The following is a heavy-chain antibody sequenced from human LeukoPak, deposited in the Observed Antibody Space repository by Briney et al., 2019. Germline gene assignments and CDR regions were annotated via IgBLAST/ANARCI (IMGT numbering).Heavy chain of an antibody. D-gene: IGHD6-13*01. J-gene: IGHJ3*02. CDR3: SRASGRAYSNTWHNAFCI. Sequence: SQTLSLTCAISGDSVSSNSAAWNWIRQSPSRGLEWLGRTYYRSKWYIDYAVSVQSRITINPDTSKNQFSLQLSSVTPEDTAVYYCSRASGRAYSNTWHNAFCIWGQGTMVTVSS. CDR1: GDSVSSNSAA. CDR2: TYYRSKWYI. V-gene: IGHV6-1*01.